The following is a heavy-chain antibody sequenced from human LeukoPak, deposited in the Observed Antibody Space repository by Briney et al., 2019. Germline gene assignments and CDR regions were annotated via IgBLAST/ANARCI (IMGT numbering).Heavy chain of an antibody. V-gene: IGHV4-39*07. CDR3: ARDFGAGSYRYGMDV. CDR1: GHSLSGSSYS. CDR2: IYNIGSTGNT. J-gene: IGHJ6*02. D-gene: IGHD3-10*01. Sequence: PSETLSLTCTVSGHSLSGSSYSWGWIRQPPGTGLEWIGCIYNIGSTGNTHYNPSLKSRLTISEDTSKNQFSLRLSSVTAADTAVYYCARDFGAGSYRYGMDVWGQGTAVTVSS.